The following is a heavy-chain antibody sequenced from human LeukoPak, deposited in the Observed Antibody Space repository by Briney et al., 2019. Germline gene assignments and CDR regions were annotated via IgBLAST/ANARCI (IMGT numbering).Heavy chain of an antibody. CDR2: ISGSGGST. D-gene: IGHD3-22*01. CDR1: GFTFSSYA. Sequence: GGSLRLSCAASGFTFSSYAMSWVRQAPGKGLEWVSAISGSGGSTYYADSVKGRFTISRDNSKNTLYLQMNSLRAEDTAVYYCAKEPLYYESPTAYGMDVWGQGTTVTVSS. V-gene: IGHV3-23*01. CDR3: AKEPLYYESPTAYGMDV. J-gene: IGHJ6*02.